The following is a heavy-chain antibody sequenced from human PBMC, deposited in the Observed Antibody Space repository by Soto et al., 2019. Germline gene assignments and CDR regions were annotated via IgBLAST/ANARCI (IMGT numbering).Heavy chain of an antibody. Sequence: SETLSLTCGVSGDTISTGGYSWTWIRQPPGKALEWIGHTYHSGNPYYNPSLKSRVIISVDRSIRTAYLQWSSLKASDTAMYYCARHLDSYGINNWFDPWGQGTLVTVSS. D-gene: IGHD5-18*01. J-gene: IGHJ5*02. V-gene: IGHV4-30-2*01. CDR2: TYHSGNP. CDR1: GDTISTGGYS. CDR3: ARHLDSYGINNWFDP.